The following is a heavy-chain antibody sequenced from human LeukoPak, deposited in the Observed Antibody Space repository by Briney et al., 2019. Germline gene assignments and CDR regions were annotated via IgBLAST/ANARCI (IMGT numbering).Heavy chain of an antibody. J-gene: IGHJ4*02. CDR1: GHTFTGYY. D-gene: IGHD3-16*02. V-gene: IGHV1-2*02. Sequence: GASVKVSCKASGHTFTGYYMHWVRQAPGQGLEWMGWINPNSGGTNYAQKFQGRVTMTRDTSISTAYMELSRLRSDDTAVYYCARGYVWGSYRYVYWGQGTLVTVSS. CDR2: INPNSGGT. CDR3: ARGYVWGSYRYVY.